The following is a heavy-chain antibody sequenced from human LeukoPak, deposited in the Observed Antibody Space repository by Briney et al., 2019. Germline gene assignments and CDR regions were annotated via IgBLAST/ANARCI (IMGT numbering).Heavy chain of an antibody. CDR1: GFIFSNNA. J-gene: IGHJ4*02. Sequence: GGSLRLSCAASGFIFSNNAMSWVRQAPGKGLEWVSSISNNGGVAYYVDSVKGRFTLSRDNSKNTLYLQMNSLRAEDTAVYFCAEINLVTDNFDYWGQGVLVTVSS. D-gene: IGHD2-21*02. CDR2: ISNNGGVA. V-gene: IGHV3-23*01. CDR3: AEINLVTDNFDY.